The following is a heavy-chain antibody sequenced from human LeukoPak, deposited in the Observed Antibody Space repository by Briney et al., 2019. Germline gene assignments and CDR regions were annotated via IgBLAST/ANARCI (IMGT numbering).Heavy chain of an antibody. V-gene: IGHV1-3*01. Sequence: ASVTVSCKASGYTFTSYAMHWVRQAPGQRLEWMGWINAGNGNTKYSQKFQGRVTITRDTSASTAYMELSSLRSEDTAVYYCARDLWLQLFDYWGQGTLVTVSS. D-gene: IGHD5-24*01. CDR1: GYTFTSYA. CDR2: INAGNGNT. CDR3: ARDLWLQLFDY. J-gene: IGHJ4*02.